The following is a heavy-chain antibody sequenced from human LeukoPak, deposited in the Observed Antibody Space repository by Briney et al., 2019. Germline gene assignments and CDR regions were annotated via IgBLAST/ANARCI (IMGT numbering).Heavy chain of an antibody. D-gene: IGHD3-10*01. V-gene: IGHV4-34*01. CDR1: GGSFSDYY. CDR2: INHSGSI. CDR3: ARRMGRRFGERYYYYHYMDV. Sequence: SETLSLTCAVYGGSFSDYYWRWIRQPPGKGLEWIGEINHSGSINYNSSLKSRVTISVDTSKNQFSLKLSSVTAADTAVYYCARRMGRRFGERYYYYHYMDVWGKGTTVTISS. J-gene: IGHJ6*03.